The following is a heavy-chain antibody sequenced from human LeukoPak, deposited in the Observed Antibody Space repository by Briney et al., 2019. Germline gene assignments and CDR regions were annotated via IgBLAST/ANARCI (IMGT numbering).Heavy chain of an antibody. CDR3: ARDRELGY. CDR1: GGSISSYY. Sequence: SETLSLTCTVSGGSISSYYWSWIRQPPGKGLEWIGWSYHRGSTSYNPSLKSRVAISVDTSKNQFSLKLSSVTAADTAVYYRARDRELGYWGQGTLVTVSS. V-gene: IGHV4-59*01. D-gene: IGHD1-1*01. CDR2: SYHRGST. J-gene: IGHJ4*02.